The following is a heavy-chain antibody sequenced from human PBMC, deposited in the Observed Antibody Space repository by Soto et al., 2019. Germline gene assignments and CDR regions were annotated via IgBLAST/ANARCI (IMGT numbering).Heavy chain of an antibody. D-gene: IGHD1-1*01. Sequence: LSLTCAVSGGSISSGGYSWSWIRQPPGKGLEWIGYIYHSGSPYYNPSLKGRFTISRDNSKNAVYLQMNSLRAEDTAVYYCAKQESDWNDHFDYWGQGTLVTVSS. J-gene: IGHJ4*02. CDR1: GGSISSGGYS. CDR2: IYHSGSP. V-gene: IGHV4-30-2*02. CDR3: AKQESDWNDHFDY.